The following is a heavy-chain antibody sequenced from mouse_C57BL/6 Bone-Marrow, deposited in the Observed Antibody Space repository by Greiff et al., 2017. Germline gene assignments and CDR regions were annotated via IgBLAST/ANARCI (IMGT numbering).Heavy chain of an antibody. J-gene: IGHJ3*01. CDR3: AKNPPYYYGSSHFAY. Sequence: VMLVESGPGLVQPTQSLSITCTVSGFSLTSYGVHWVRQSPGKGLEWLGVIWRGGSTDYNAAFMSRLSITKDNSKSQVFFKMNSLQADDTAIYYCAKNPPYYYGSSHFAYWGQGTLVTVSA. V-gene: IGHV2-5*01. CDR2: IWRGGST. CDR1: GFSLTSYG. D-gene: IGHD1-1*01.